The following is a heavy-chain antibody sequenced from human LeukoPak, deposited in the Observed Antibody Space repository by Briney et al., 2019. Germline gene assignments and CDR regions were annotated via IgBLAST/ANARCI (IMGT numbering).Heavy chain of an antibody. Sequence: SETLSLTCAVYGGSFSGYYWSWIRQPPGKGLEWIGEINHSGSTNYYPSLKSRVTISVDTSKNQFSLKLSSVTAADTAVYYCARGRPVLLWFGEPSNWFDPWGQGTLVTVSS. V-gene: IGHV4-34*01. D-gene: IGHD3-10*01. J-gene: IGHJ5*02. CDR3: ARGRPVLLWFGEPSNWFDP. CDR1: GGSFSGYY. CDR2: INHSGST.